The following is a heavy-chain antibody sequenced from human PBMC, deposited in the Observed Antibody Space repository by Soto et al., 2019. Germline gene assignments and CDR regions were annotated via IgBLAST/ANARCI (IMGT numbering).Heavy chain of an antibody. J-gene: IGHJ5*02. CDR3: ARAWGGNYTWFDP. D-gene: IGHD3-16*01. CDR2: IYYSGST. V-gene: IGHV4-30-4*01. CDR1: GGSISSGDYY. Sequence: PSETLSLTCTVSGGSISSGDYYWSWIRQPPGKGLEWIGYIYYSGSTYYNPSLKSRVTISVDTSKNQFSLKLSSVTAADTAVYYCARAWGGNYTWFDPWGQGTLVTVSS.